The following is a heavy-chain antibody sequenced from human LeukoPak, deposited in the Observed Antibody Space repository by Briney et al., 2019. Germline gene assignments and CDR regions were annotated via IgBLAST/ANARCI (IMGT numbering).Heavy chain of an antibody. CDR3: ARRPSFMITFGGVIANDY. CDR2: IYYSGST. Sequence: PSETLSLTCTVSGGSISSSSYYWGWIRQPPGKGLEWIGSIYYSGSTYYNPSLKSRVTISVDTSKNQFSLKLSSVTAADTAVYYCARRPSFMITFGGVIANDYWGQGTLVTVSS. J-gene: IGHJ4*02. V-gene: IGHV4-39*01. D-gene: IGHD3-16*02. CDR1: GGSISSSSYY.